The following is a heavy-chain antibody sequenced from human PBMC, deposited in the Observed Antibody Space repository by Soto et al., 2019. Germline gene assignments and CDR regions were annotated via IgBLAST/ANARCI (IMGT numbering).Heavy chain of an antibody. CDR2: ISYSGST. CDR3: ARVPRANRGRDYYGMDV. Sequence: PSETLSLTCTVSGCSISSGGYYWSWIRQHPGEGLEWIGYISYSGSTYYNPSLKGRVTISVDTSEKQFSLRLSSVSAADTAVYYCARVPRANRGRDYYGMDVWGQGTTVTVS. V-gene: IGHV4-31*03. D-gene: IGHD3-10*01. CDR1: GCSISSGGYY. J-gene: IGHJ6*02.